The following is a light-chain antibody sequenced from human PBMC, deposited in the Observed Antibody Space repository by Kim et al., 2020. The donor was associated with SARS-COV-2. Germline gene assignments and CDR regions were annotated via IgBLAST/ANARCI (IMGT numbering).Light chain of an antibody. CDR1: QDISNY. CDR3: LQHSTYPIT. CDR2: AAS. Sequence: ASVGSRVTITCRASQDISNYLAWFQQKPGKAPKSLIYAASSLHTGVPSRFSGSGFGTEFTLTISSVQPEDFATYFCLQHSTYPITFGQGTRLEIK. V-gene: IGKV1-17*03. J-gene: IGKJ5*01.